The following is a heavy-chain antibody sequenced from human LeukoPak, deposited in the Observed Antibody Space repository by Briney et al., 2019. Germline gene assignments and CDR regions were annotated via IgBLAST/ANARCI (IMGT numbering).Heavy chain of an antibody. CDR1: GFTFSSYG. CDR2: ISGSGGST. V-gene: IGHV3-23*01. D-gene: IGHD3-22*01. Sequence: GGTLRLSCAASGFTFSSYGMSWVRQAPGKGLEWVSAISGSGGSTYYADSVKGRFTISRDNSKNTLYLQMNSLRAEDTAVYYCAKVGYYYDSSALYFDYWGQGTLVTVSS. J-gene: IGHJ4*02. CDR3: AKVGYYYDSSALYFDY.